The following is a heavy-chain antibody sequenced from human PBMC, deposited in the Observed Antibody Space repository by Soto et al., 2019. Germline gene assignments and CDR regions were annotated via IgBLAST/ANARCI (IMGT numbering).Heavy chain of an antibody. Sequence: ASVKVSCKASGYTFTSYGISWVRQAPGQGLEWMGWISAYNGNTNYAQKLQGRVTMTTDTSTSTAYMELRSLRSDDTAVYYCAREIVGGSFNYWFDPWGQGTLVTVSS. CDR1: GYTFTSYG. V-gene: IGHV1-18*01. CDR3: AREIVGGSFNYWFDP. J-gene: IGHJ5*02. D-gene: IGHD1-26*01. CDR2: ISAYNGNT.